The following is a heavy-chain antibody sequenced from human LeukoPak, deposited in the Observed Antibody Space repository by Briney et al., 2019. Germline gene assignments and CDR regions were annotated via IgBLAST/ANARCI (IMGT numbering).Heavy chain of an antibody. V-gene: IGHV4-30-4*08. CDR3: ARGVYSSGWYVESHFDY. J-gene: IGHJ4*02. Sequence: SETLSLTCTVSGGSTSSGDYYWSWIRQPPGKGLEWIGYIYYSGSTYYNPSLKSRVTISVDTSKNQFSLKLSSVTAADTAVYYCARGVYSSGWYVESHFDYWGQGTLVTVSS. CDR2: IYYSGST. D-gene: IGHD6-19*01. CDR1: GGSTSSGDYY.